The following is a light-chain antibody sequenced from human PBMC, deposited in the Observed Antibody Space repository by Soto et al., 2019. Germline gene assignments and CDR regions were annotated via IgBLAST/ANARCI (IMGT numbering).Light chain of an antibody. Sequence: IVLTQSPATLSLSPGETATISCRANQSVSTDFGWYQQKPRQAPRLLIYDASNRPTDIPSRFSGSGSGTDFTLTISSLQPEDFAAYFCQQRCGCPLTFGGGTKVERK. CDR3: QQRCGCPLT. V-gene: IGKV3-11*01. CDR1: QSVSTD. CDR2: DAS. J-gene: IGKJ4*01.